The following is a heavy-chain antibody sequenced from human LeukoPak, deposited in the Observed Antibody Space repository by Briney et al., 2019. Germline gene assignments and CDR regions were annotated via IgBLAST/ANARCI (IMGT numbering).Heavy chain of an antibody. CDR1: GYSISSGYY. V-gene: IGHV4-38-2*01. CDR2: IYHSGST. CDR3: ARQSLYYDFWSALDYYMDV. D-gene: IGHD3-3*01. J-gene: IGHJ6*03. Sequence: SETLSLTCAVSGYSISSGYYWGWLRQPPGKGLEWIGSIYHSGSTYYNPSLKSRVTISVDTSKNQFSLKLSSVTAADTAVYYCARQSLYYDFWSALDYYMDVWGKGTTVTVSS.